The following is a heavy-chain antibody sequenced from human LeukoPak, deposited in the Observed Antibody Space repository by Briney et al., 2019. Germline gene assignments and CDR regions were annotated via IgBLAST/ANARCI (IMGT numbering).Heavy chain of an antibody. CDR1: GFTFSSYE. CDR2: ISSSGSTI. Sequence: PGGSLRLSCAASGFTFSSYEMNWVRQAQGKGLEWVSYISSSGSTIYYADSVKGRFTISRDNAKNSLYLQMNSLRAEDTAVYYCARDILSSGSHDYWGQGTLVTVSS. D-gene: IGHD3-10*02. V-gene: IGHV3-48*03. CDR3: ARDILSSGSHDY. J-gene: IGHJ4*02.